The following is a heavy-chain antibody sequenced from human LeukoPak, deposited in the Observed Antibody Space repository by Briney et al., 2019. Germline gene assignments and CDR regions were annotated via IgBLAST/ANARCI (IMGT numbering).Heavy chain of an antibody. CDR2: ISSSGSTI. Sequence: PGGSLRLSCAASGFTFSSYSMNWVRQAPGKGLEWVSYISSSGSTIYYADSVKGRFTISRDNAKNSLYLQMNSLRAEDTAVYYCARVHCSSTSCYYYYYYGMDVWGQGTTVTVSS. V-gene: IGHV3-48*04. J-gene: IGHJ6*02. CDR3: ARVHCSSTSCYYYYYYGMDV. D-gene: IGHD2-2*01. CDR1: GFTFSSYS.